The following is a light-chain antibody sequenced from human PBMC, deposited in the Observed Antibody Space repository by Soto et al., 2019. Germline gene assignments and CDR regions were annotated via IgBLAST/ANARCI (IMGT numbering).Light chain of an antibody. J-gene: IGLJ2*01. V-gene: IGLV2-23*01. CDR1: SSDVGGYNL. CDR2: EGS. CDR3: CSYAGSSTSVV. Sequence: QSVLTQPASVAGSPGQSITISCTGTSSDVGGYNLVSWYQQHPGKAPKLMIYEGSKRPSGVSNRFSGSKSGNTASLTISGLQAEDEADYYCCSYAGSSTSVVFGGGTQLTVL.